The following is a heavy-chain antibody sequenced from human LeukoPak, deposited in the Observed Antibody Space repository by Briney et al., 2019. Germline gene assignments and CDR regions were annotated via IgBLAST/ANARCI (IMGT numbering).Heavy chain of an antibody. CDR3: ATLDYGGNSRPFDY. CDR2: ISGRTTYI. J-gene: IGHJ4*02. D-gene: IGHD4-23*01. CDR1: GFTFSDYS. Sequence: GGSLRLSCAASGFTFSDYSMNWVRQAPGKGLEWVSSISGRTTYISYADSLKGRFTISRDNAKNTLYLQMNSLRAEDTAVYYCATLDYGGNSRPFDYWGQGSLVTVSS. V-gene: IGHV3-21*04.